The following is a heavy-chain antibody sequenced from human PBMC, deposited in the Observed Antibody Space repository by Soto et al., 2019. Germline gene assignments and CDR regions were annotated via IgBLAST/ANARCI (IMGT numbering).Heavy chain of an antibody. Sequence: QLQLQESGPGLVKPSETLSLTCTVSGGSISSSSYYWGWIRQPPGKGLEWIGSIYYSGSTYYKPSRTSRVTISVDTSKNQFALKLSSVTAADTAVYYCARHSRRSSFTVFRFDPWGQGTLVTVSS. CDR3: ARHSRRSSFTVFRFDP. J-gene: IGHJ5*02. CDR1: GGSISSSSYY. D-gene: IGHD6-13*01. V-gene: IGHV4-39*01. CDR2: IYYSGST.